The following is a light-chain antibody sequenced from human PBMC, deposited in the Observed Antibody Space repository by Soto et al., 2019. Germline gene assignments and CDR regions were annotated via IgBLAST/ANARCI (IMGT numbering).Light chain of an antibody. Sequence: EIVMTQSPATLSVSPGERATLSCRASQSVSSNLAWYQQRPGKAPRLLIYGASTRATGVPSRFSGSGSGTEYTLTISSLQSEDSAVYYCQQGNSWPLTFGGGTNVEIK. J-gene: IGKJ4*01. CDR1: QSVSSN. CDR3: QQGNSWPLT. V-gene: IGKV3-15*01. CDR2: GAS.